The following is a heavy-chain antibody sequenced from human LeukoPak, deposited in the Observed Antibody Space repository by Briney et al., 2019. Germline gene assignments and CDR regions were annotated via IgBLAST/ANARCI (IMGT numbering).Heavy chain of an antibody. J-gene: IGHJ6*02. CDR2: ISWNSGSI. D-gene: IGHD4-23*01. Sequence: GGSLRLSCAASGFTFDDYAMHWVRQAPGKGLEWVSGISWNSGSIGYADSVKGRFTISRDNAKNSLYLQMNSLRAEDTALYYCAKDRGRTVVPQYYYGMDVWGQGTTVTVSS. CDR1: GFTFDDYA. CDR3: AKDRGRTVVPQYYYGMDV. V-gene: IGHV3-9*01.